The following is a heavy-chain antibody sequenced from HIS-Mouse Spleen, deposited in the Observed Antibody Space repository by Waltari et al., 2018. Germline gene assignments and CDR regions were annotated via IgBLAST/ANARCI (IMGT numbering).Heavy chain of an antibody. J-gene: IGHJ5*02. CDR1: GYSISSGYY. CDR3: ARVKT. V-gene: IGHV4-38-2*02. CDR2: IYHRGST. Sequence: QVQLQESGPGLVKPSETLSLTCTVSGYSISSGYYWGWIRPPPGKGLEWIGSIYHRGSTYSNPALKSRVTISVDTSKNQFSLKLSSVTAADTAVYYCARVKTWGQGTLVTVSS.